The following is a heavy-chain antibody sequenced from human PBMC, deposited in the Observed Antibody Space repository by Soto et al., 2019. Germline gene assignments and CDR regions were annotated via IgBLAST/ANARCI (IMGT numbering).Heavy chain of an antibody. CDR3: ASATVVAGTFDF. V-gene: IGHV3-21*01. J-gene: IGHJ4*02. CDR1: GFAFRSYN. Sequence: EVQLVESGGGLVKPGGSLTLSCAGSGFAFRSYNMNWVRQPPGKGLEWVASISSGSSNIYYADSVKGRFTISRDNAKDSLYLQMDILRAEDSAVYYCASATVVAGTFDFWGQGTLLTVSS. CDR2: ISSGSSNI. D-gene: IGHD2-15*01.